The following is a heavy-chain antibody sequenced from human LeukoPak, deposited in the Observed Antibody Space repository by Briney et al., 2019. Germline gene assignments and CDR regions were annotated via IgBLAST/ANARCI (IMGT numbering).Heavy chain of an antibody. Sequence: ASVKVSCKASGYTFTSYYLHWVRQAPGQGLEWMGIINPSGGSTTYAQKFQGRVTMTEDTSTDTAYMELSSLRSEDTAVYYCATDRPLVGATSWFDPWGQGTLVTVSS. V-gene: IGHV1-46*01. CDR2: INPSGGST. CDR3: ATDRPLVGATSWFDP. J-gene: IGHJ5*02. D-gene: IGHD1-26*01. CDR1: GYTFTSYY.